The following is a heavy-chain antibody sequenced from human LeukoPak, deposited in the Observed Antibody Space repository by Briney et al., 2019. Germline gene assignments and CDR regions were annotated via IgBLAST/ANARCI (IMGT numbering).Heavy chain of an antibody. Sequence: SETLSLTCTVSDDSITMYYWTWIRQPPGKALEWIGSVYYSGTTSYNPSLKSQVTISVDMSKNHFSLRLSSVTAADTAMYYCARGTLYSGWSYYFDYWGQGSQVTVSS. CDR1: DDSITMYY. J-gene: IGHJ4*02. V-gene: IGHV4-59*12. CDR3: ARGTLYSGWSYYFDY. D-gene: IGHD6-19*01. CDR2: VYYSGTT.